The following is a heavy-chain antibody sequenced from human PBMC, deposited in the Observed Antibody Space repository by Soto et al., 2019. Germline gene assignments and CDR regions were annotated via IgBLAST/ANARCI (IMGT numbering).Heavy chain of an antibody. D-gene: IGHD1-1*01. CDR1: GGSISSYY. Sequence: QVQLQESGPGLVKPSETLSLTCTVSGGSISSYYWSWIRQPPGKALEWLGYIYYSGSTNYNPSLNGRVTISVDSSENQFSLELNSVTAADTAVYFCARSLENGDVSFKYWGQGTLVTVSA. CDR3: ARSLENGDVSFKY. CDR2: IYYSGST. V-gene: IGHV4-59*01. J-gene: IGHJ4*02.